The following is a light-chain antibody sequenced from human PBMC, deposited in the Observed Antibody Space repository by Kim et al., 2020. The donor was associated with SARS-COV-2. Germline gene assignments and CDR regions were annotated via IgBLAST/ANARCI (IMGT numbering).Light chain of an antibody. CDR2: DVT. CDR1: SSDIGGYNY. J-gene: IGLJ3*02. Sequence: GQSSTISCTGTSSDIGGYNYVSWYQPDPGKAPKLMIYDVTKRPSGVSNRFSGSKSGITASLTISGLQAEDEADYYCSSYTSTDTWMFGGGTQLTVL. V-gene: IGLV2-14*04. CDR3: SSYTSTDTWM.